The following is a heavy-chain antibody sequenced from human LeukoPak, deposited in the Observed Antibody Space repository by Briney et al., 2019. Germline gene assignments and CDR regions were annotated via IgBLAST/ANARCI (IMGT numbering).Heavy chain of an antibody. CDR3: ARQPLIAALDY. Sequence: SETLSLTCTVSGGSISSSSYYWGWIRQPPGKGLEWIGSIYYSGSTYYNPSLKSRVTISVDTSKNQFSLKLSSVTAADTAVYYCARQPLIAALDYWGQGTLVTVSS. V-gene: IGHV4-39*01. J-gene: IGHJ4*02. CDR1: GGSISSSSYY. D-gene: IGHD6-6*01. CDR2: IYYSGST.